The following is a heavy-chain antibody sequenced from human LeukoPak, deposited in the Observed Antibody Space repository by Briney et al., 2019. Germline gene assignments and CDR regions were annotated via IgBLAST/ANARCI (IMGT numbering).Heavy chain of an antibody. CDR3: ARGSSVYDSSGYYFKL. CDR1: GGTFNRYA. V-gene: IGHV1-69*13. CDR2: IIPIIGTV. Sequence: SVKVSCKASGGTFNRYAISWVRQAPGQGLEWMGGIIPIIGTVNYAQKFQGRVTITADESTSTAYMELSSLRSEDTAVYYCARGSSVYDSSGYYFKLWGQGTLVTVSS. J-gene: IGHJ4*02. D-gene: IGHD3-22*01.